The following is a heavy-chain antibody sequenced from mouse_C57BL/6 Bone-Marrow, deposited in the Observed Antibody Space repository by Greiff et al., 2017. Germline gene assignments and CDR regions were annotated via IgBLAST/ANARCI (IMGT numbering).Heavy chain of an antibody. CDR1: GYTFTDYE. CDR3: TRGDYDDAWFAY. D-gene: IGHD2-4*01. J-gene: IGHJ3*01. Sequence: QVQLQQSGAELVRPGASVTLSCKASGYTFTDYEMHWVKQTPVHGLEWIGAIDPETGGTAYNQKFKGKAILTADKSSSTAYMELRSLTSEDSAVYYCTRGDYDDAWFAYWGRGTLVTVSA. V-gene: IGHV1-15*01. CDR2: IDPETGGT.